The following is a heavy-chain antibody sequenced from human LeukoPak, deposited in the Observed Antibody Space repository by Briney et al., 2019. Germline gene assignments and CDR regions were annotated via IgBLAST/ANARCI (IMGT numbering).Heavy chain of an antibody. CDR3: ARDRIGSRYYYGMDV. J-gene: IGHJ6*02. CDR2: ISAYNGNT. CDR1: GYTFTSYG. Sequence: ASVKVSCKASGYTFTSYGISWVRQAPGQGLEWMGWISAYNGNTNYAQKLQGRVTMTTDTSTSTAYVELRSLRSDDTAVYYCARDRIGSRYYYGMDVWGQGTTVTVSS. D-gene: IGHD2-2*01. V-gene: IGHV1-18*01.